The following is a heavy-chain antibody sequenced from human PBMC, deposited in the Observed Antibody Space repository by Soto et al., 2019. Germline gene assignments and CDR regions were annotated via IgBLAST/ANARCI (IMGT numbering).Heavy chain of an antibody. D-gene: IGHD6-13*01. CDR1: GFTFSSYW. J-gene: IGHJ4*02. V-gene: IGHV3-7*01. CDR3: VRDHAVAASDY. Sequence: PGGSLRLSCAVSGFTFSSYWMSCVRQGSGKGLEWVANRKKDGSEKYYVDSVNGRFTSSRDNAKNPLYLQMNSLRAEDTAVYYCVRDHAVAASDYWGQGALVTVSS. CDR2: RKKDGSEK.